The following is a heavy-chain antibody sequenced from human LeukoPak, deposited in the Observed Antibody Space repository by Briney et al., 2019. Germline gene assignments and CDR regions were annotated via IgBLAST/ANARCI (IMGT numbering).Heavy chain of an antibody. CDR2: IYYSGST. CDR3: ARHEGYSYDY. J-gene: IGHJ4*02. V-gene: IGHV4-39*01. Sequence: NPSETLSLTCTVSGGSISSTSHYWGWVRQPPGKGLEWIGNIYYSGSTYYNPSLKSRVTLSVDMSKNQFSLKLSSVTAADTAVYYCARHEGYSYDYWGQGTLVTVSS. CDR1: GGSISSTSHY.